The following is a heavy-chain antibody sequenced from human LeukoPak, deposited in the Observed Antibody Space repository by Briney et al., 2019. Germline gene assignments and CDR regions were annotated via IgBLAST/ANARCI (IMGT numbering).Heavy chain of an antibody. D-gene: IGHD3-22*01. V-gene: IGHV4-61*02. Sequence: SQTLSLTCNVSGGSISSGSYYWSWIRQPAGKGLEWIGRIYTSGSTNYNPSLKSRVTISVDTSKNQFSLKLSSVTAADTAVYYCAGDGNYYDSSSYWGQGTLVTVSS. CDR3: AGDGNYYDSSSY. CDR1: GGSISSGSYY. CDR2: IYTSGST. J-gene: IGHJ4*02.